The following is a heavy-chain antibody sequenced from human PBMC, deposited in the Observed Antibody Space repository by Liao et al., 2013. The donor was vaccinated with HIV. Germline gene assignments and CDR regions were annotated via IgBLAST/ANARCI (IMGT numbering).Heavy chain of an antibody. D-gene: IGHD2-2*01. CDR3: ATGGPPVPATAVNWFDP. CDR2: VSTTGST. Sequence: QVQLQESGPGLVKPSQTLSLTCTVSGGSISSSNYFWSWIRQPPGKGLEWIGRVSTTGSTNYNPSLKSRVTISVDTSSNRFSLKLVSVTAADTAVYYCATGGPPVPATAVNWFDPWGQGTLVTVSS. V-gene: IGHV4-61*02. J-gene: IGHJ5*02. CDR1: GGSISSSNYF.